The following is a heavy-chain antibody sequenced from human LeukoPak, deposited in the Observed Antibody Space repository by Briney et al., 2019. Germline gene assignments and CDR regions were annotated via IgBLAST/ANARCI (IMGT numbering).Heavy chain of an antibody. CDR1: GFTFSSAW. V-gene: IGHV3-15*01. D-gene: IGHD3-10*01. CDR3: TGSRGG. J-gene: IGHJ4*02. CDR2: IKSKTDGWTI. Sequence: PGGSLRLSCAASGFTFSSAWMSWVRQAPGKGLEWVGRIKSKTDGWTIDYAAPVKGRFTISRDDSKNTLYLQMNSLKTEDTAVYYCTGSRGGWGQGTLVTVSS.